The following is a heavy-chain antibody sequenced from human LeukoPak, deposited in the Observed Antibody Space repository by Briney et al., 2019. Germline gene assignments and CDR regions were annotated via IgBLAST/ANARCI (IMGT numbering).Heavy chain of an antibody. CDR1: GFTFSSYG. V-gene: IGHV3-30*18. D-gene: IGHD3-3*01. CDR3: AKEVDFGSGSIGYYFDY. J-gene: IGHJ4*02. Sequence: GGSLRLSCAASGFTFSSYGMHWVRQAPGKGLEWVAVISYDGSNKYYADSVKGRFTISRDNSKNTLYLQMNSLRAEDTAVYYCAKEVDFGSGSIGYYFDYGAKGPLATVP. CDR2: ISYDGSNK.